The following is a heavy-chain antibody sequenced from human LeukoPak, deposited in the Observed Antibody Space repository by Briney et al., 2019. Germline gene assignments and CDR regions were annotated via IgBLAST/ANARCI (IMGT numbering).Heavy chain of an antibody. D-gene: IGHD4-23*01. CDR1: GFTFTSYS. V-gene: IGHV3-21*01. CDR2: ISRSSSYI. J-gene: IGHJ3*02. CDR3: ARDGHSYGGIIIDAFDI. Sequence: GGSLRLSCAASGFTFTSYSMNWVRQAPGKGLEWVSSISRSSSYIYYADSVEGRFTISRDNAKNSLYLQMNSLRAEDTAVYYCARDGHSYGGIIIDAFDIWGQGTLVTVSS.